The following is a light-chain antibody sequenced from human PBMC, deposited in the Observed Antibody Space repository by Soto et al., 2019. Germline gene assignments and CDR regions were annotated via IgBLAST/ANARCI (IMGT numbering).Light chain of an antibody. CDR3: VSWDDSLSGLV. CDR1: SANIGNNY. Sequence: SVLNQPPSASGTPGQRVTISCSGRSANIGNNYVCWYQQLPGTAPNLLIYSNNQRPSGVPDRFSGSKSGTSASLAISGLRSEDEADYYCVSWDDSLSGLVFGTGTKVTVL. J-gene: IGLJ1*01. CDR2: SNN. V-gene: IGLV1-47*02.